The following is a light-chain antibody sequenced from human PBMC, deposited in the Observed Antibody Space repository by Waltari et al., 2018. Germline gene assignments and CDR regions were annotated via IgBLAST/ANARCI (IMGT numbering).Light chain of an antibody. CDR3: QQYDNYWT. J-gene: IGKJ1*01. CDR1: PSISNL. V-gene: IGKV1-5*03. CDR2: KAS. Sequence: DIQMTQSPSTLSASVGARVHITCRASPSISNLLAWSQQKPWKAPKLLIYKASNLESGVPSRFSGSGSGTEFTLTISSLQPDDFATYYCQQYDNYWTFGQGTKVEIK.